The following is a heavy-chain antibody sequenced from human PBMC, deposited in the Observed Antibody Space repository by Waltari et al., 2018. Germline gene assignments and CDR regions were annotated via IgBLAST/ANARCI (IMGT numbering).Heavy chain of an antibody. D-gene: IGHD3-10*01. Sequence: EVQLVESGGGLIQPGGSLRLSCAASGFTVSSTYMSWVRQAPGKGLVWFAVVYSGCNTYYPDSVHGRFTFSIHNSKNTLYLQMNSLRADDTAVYYCARDPGGAYYFDSWGRGALVTVSS. CDR3: ARDPGGAYYFDS. V-gene: IGHV3-53*01. J-gene: IGHJ4*01. CDR1: GFTVSSTY. CDR2: VYSGCNT.